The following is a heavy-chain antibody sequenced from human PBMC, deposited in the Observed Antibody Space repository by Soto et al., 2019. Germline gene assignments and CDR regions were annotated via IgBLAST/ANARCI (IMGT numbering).Heavy chain of an antibody. J-gene: IGHJ4*02. CDR1: GGSISSYY. V-gene: IGHV4-59*01. D-gene: IGHD5-18*01. Sequence: QVQLQESGPGLVKPSETLSLTCTVSGGSISSYYWSWIRQPPGKGLEWIGSIYYSGSTNYNPSLKSRVTISVDTAKNQFSLKLSSVTAADTALYYCARGGYSYGYEFDYWGQGTLVTVSS. CDR2: IYYSGST. CDR3: ARGGYSYGYEFDY.